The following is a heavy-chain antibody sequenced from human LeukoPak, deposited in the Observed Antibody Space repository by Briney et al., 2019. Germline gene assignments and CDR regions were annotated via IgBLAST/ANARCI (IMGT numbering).Heavy chain of an antibody. CDR3: ARGCGLDV. CDR1: GFTFSLYW. CDR2: INHNGNVN. J-gene: IGHJ6*02. D-gene: IGHD2-8*01. V-gene: IGHV3-7*03. Sequence: GGSLRLSCAASGFTFSLYWMNWVRRAPGKGLEWVASINHNGNVNYYVDSVKGRFTISRDNAKNSLYLQMSNLRAEDTAVYFCARGCGLDVWGQGATVTVSS.